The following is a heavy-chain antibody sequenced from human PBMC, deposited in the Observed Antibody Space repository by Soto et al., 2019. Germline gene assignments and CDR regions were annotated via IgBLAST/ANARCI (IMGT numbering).Heavy chain of an antibody. CDR1: GFTFKNYA. J-gene: IGHJ4*01. D-gene: IGHD5-18*01. CDR2: IGRGGTT. V-gene: IGHV3-23*01. Sequence: EVQLLESGGGLVQPGGSLRLSCAASGFTFKNYALNWVRQAPGKGLEWVSTIGRGGTTYYADSVKGRFTISRDNSKSTVYLQMNSLTAEDSALYYCAKEGEQYSFGYNFDYWGHGTLVTVSS. CDR3: AKEGEQYSFGYNFDY.